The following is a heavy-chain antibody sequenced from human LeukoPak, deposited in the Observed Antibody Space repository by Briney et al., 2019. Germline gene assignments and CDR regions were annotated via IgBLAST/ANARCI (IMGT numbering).Heavy chain of an antibody. CDR2: IDYRGST. V-gene: IGHV4-59*01. D-gene: IGHD5-24*01. CDR3: AAGAPKFLHLIY. CDR1: NSSISTYY. J-gene: IGHJ4*02. Sequence: SETLSLTCTVSNSSISTYYWTWIRQTPGKGLEWIGYIDYRGSTNHNPSLKSRVTISVDSSKKQFSLRVTSVTAADTAVYYCAAGAPKFLHLIYWRRGTPVTVSS.